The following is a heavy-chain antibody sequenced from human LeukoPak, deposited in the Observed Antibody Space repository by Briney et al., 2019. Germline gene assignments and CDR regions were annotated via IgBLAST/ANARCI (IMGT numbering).Heavy chain of an antibody. J-gene: IGHJ4*02. CDR3: ARAASSWSYLNY. V-gene: IGHV3-69-1*02. CDR2: ISSSSYI. CDR1: GFTFSDYS. D-gene: IGHD6-13*01. Sequence: GGSLRLSCAASGFTFSDYSMNWVRQAPGKGLEWVSSISSSSYIYYADSVKGRFTISRNNAKNSLYLQMNSLRAEDTAVYYCARAASSWSYLNYWGQGTLVTVSS.